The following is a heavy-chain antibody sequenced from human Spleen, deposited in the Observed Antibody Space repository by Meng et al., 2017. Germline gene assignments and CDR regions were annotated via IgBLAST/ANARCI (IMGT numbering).Heavy chain of an antibody. CDR1: GGSFSDYY. D-gene: IGHD4-11*01. CDR3: ARGPTTMAHDFDY. CDR2: INHSGST. V-gene: IGHV4-34*01. J-gene: IGHJ4*02. Sequence: QVPPQQVGAGLLKPSEPLSLTCAVYGGSFSDYYWSWIRQPPGKGLEWIGEINHSGSTNYNPSLESRATISVDTSQNNLSLKLSSVTAADSAVYYCARGPTTMAHDFDYWGQGTLVTVSS.